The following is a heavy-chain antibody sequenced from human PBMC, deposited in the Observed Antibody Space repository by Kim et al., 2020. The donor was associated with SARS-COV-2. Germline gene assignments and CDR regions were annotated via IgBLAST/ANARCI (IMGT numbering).Heavy chain of an antibody. V-gene: IGHV6-1*01. CDR3: ARDTPGQKAFDI. J-gene: IGHJ3*02. Sequence: YAVSVKSRITLNPDTSKNPFSLQLNSVTPEDTAVYYCARDTPGQKAFDIWGQGTMVAVSS.